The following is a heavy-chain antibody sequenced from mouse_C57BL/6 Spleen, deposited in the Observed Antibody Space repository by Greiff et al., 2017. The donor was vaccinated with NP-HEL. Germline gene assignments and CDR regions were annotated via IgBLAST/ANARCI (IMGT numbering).Heavy chain of an antibody. J-gene: IGHJ2*01. CDR1: GYTFTSYG. CDR3: ARSKPYDYDGGNDFDY. Sequence: QVQLQQSGAELARPGASVKLSCKASGYTFTSYGISWVKQRTGQGLEWIGEIYPRSGNTYYIEKFKGKATLTADKSSSTAYMELRSLTSEDAAVYFCARSKPYDYDGGNDFDYWGQGTTLTVSS. D-gene: IGHD2-4*01. V-gene: IGHV1-81*01. CDR2: IYPRSGNT.